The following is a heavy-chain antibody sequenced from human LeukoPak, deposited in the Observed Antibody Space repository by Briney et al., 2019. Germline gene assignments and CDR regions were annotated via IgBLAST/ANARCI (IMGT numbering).Heavy chain of an antibody. CDR1: GYSFTSYW. D-gene: IGHD3-3*01. CDR3: ARVNYDFWSGYYTGTYYFDY. CDR2: IYPGDSGT. V-gene: IGHV5-51*01. J-gene: IGHJ4*02. Sequence: PGESLKISCKGSGYSFTSYWIGWVRQMPGKGLEWMGIIYPGDSGTRYSPSFQGQVTISADKSISTAYLQWSSLKASDTAMYYCARVNYDFWSGYYTGTYYFDYWGQGTLVTVSS.